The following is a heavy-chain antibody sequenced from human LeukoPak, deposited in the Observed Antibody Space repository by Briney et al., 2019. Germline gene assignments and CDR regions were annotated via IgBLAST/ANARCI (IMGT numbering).Heavy chain of an antibody. CDR1: GGSISSYY. Sequence: ASETLSLTCTVSGGSISSYYWSWIRQPPGKGLEWIGYIYYSGSTNYNPSLKSRVTISVDTSKNQFSLKLSSVTAADTAVYYCARAICSSTSCYELDYWGQGTLVTVSS. CDR2: IYYSGST. D-gene: IGHD2-2*01. J-gene: IGHJ4*02. CDR3: ARAICSSTSCYELDY. V-gene: IGHV4-59*01.